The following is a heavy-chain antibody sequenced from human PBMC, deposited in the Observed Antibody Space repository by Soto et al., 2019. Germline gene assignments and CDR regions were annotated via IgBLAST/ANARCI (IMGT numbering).Heavy chain of an antibody. J-gene: IGHJ4*02. Sequence: PGGSLRLSCAASGFTFSSYAMSRVRQAPGQALEWVSAISGSGGSTYYADSVKGRFTISRDNSKDTLYLQMNSLSAEDTAVYYCAKDLEYYYDSSGLPEGDYWGQRTQVTVS. CDR2: ISGSGGST. CDR3: AKDLEYYYDSSGLPEGDY. D-gene: IGHD3-22*01. V-gene: IGHV3-23*01. CDR1: GFTFSSYA.